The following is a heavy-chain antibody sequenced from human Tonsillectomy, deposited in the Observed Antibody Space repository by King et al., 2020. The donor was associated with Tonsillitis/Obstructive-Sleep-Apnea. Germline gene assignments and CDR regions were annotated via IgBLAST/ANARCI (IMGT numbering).Heavy chain of an antibody. CDR2: INQDPGER. CDR3: ARDGVNAFDI. V-gene: IGHV3-7*03. D-gene: IGHD3-16*01. CDR1: AFTFSNYY. J-gene: IGHJ3*02. Sequence: VQLVESGGGLVQPGGSLRLSCAASAFTFSNYYRSWVPQAPGKGREWGANINQDPGERYNLDPVKGRFTISGDNAKNSLYLQMNSLRAEDTAVYYCARDGVNAFDIWGQGTMVTVSS.